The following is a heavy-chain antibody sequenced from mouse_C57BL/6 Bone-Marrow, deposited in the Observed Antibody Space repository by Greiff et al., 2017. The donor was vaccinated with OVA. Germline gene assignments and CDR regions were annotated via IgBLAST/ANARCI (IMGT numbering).Heavy chain of an antibody. Sequence: EVKLVESGGGLVKPGGSLKLSCAASGFTFSDYGMHWVRQAPEKGLEWVAYISSGSSTIYYADTVKGRFTIARDNAKNTLFLQMTRLMSEDTAMYYCARLFFAYWGQGTLVTVSA. CDR1: GFTFSDYG. CDR2: ISSGSSTI. CDR3: ARLFFAY. V-gene: IGHV5-17*01. J-gene: IGHJ3*01.